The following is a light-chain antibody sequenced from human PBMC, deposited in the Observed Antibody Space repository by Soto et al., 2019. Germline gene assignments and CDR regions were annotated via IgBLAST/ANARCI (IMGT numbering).Light chain of an antibody. V-gene: IGLV1-44*01. Sequence: QSVLTQPPSASGTPGQRVTTSCSGSSSNIGSNTVNWYRQLPGTAPRLLMFGNNYRPSGVPDRFSGSKSGTSASLAISGLQSEDEADYYCATWDDSLNGPVFGGGTKLTVL. J-gene: IGLJ3*02. CDR2: GNN. CDR1: SSNIGSNT. CDR3: ATWDDSLNGPV.